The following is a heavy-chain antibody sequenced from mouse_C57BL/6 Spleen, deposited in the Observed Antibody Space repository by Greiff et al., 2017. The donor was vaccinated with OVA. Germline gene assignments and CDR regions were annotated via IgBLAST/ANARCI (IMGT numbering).Heavy chain of an antibody. V-gene: IGHV5-16*01. Sequence: DVKLVESEGGLVQPGSSMKLSCTASGFTFSDYYMAWVRQVPEKGLEWVANINYDGSSTYYLDSLKSRFIISRDNAKNILYLQMSSLKSEDTATYYCARDRFMDYWGQGTSVTVSS. CDR3: ARDRFMDY. CDR1: GFTFSDYY. CDR2: INYDGSST. J-gene: IGHJ4*01.